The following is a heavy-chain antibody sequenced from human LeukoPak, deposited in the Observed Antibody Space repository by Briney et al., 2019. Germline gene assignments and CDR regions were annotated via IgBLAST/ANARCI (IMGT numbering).Heavy chain of an antibody. V-gene: IGHV4-39*01. D-gene: IGHD2-21*02. J-gene: IGHJ6*02. Sequence: SETLSLTCTVSGGSISTSDYYWAWIRQPPGKGLEWIGTIYYSGSTFYNPSLKSRVTISVDTTKNQSSLKLSSVTAADTAVYYCARHPQRSLGVTTSGPYYYGMDVWGQGTTVTVSS. CDR2: IYYSGST. CDR1: GGSISTSDYY. CDR3: ARHPQRSLGVTTSGPYYYGMDV.